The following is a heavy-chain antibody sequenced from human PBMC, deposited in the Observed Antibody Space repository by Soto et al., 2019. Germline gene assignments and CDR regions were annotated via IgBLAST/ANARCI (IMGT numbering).Heavy chain of an antibody. CDR3: ARQPIAAAGGTYCCMDV. CDR1: GYSFTSYW. CDR2: IYPGDSDT. J-gene: IGHJ6*01. Sequence: PGESLKISCKGSGYSFTSYWIGWVRQMPGKGLEWMGIIYPGDSDTRYSPSFQGQVTISADKSISTAYLQWSSLKASDTAMYYCARQPIAAAGGTYCCMDVWGQGNPVTVSS. V-gene: IGHV5-51*01. D-gene: IGHD6-13*01.